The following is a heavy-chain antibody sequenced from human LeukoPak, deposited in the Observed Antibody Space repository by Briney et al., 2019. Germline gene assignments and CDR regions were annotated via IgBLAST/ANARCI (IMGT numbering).Heavy chain of an antibody. Sequence: VASVKDSCKASGYTFTSYGISWVRPAPGQGLEWMGCISAYNGNTNYAQKLQGRVTMTTDTSTSTAYMELRSMRSDDTAVYYCARVVVTPRGMDVWGQGTTVTVS. D-gene: IGHD3-22*01. CDR2: ISAYNGNT. V-gene: IGHV1-18*01. CDR1: GYTFTSYG. CDR3: ARVVVTPRGMDV. J-gene: IGHJ6*02.